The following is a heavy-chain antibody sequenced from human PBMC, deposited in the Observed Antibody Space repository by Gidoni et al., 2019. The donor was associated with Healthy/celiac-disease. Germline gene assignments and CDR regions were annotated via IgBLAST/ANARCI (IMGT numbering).Heavy chain of an antibody. CDR3: ARDGDYCSSTSCSAHFDY. CDR2: ISSSSSYI. CDR1: GFTFSSYS. V-gene: IGHV3-21*01. Sequence: EVQLVESGGGLVKPGGSLRLCCAASGFTFSSYSMNWVRQAPGKGLEWVSSISSSSSYIYYADSVKGRFTISRDNAKNSLYLQMNSLRAEDTAVYYCARDGDYCSSTSCSAHFDYWGQGTLVTVSS. J-gene: IGHJ4*02. D-gene: IGHD2-2*01.